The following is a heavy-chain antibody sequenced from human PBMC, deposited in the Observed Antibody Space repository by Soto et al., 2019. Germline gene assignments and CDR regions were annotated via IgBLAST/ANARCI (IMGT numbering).Heavy chain of an antibody. J-gene: IGHJ4*02. Sequence: SETLSLTCTVSGGSVGSGSYYWSWIRQPPGQGLEFIGFVYDSGSTNYNPSLKSRVTISLDTSKNQFSLKVRSVTAADSAVYHCARVEGGYSYYWGRGILVTVSS. CDR2: VYDSGST. V-gene: IGHV4-61*01. CDR1: GGSVGSGSYY. CDR3: ARVEGGYSYY. D-gene: IGHD5-18*01.